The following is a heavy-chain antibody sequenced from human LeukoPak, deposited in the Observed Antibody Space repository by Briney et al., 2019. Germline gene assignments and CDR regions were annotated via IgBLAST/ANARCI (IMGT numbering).Heavy chain of an antibody. D-gene: IGHD5-18*01. Sequence: SETLSLTCTVSGGSISSNNWWIWVRPSPEKGLEWIGEVYHDGSTNYNPSLKSRVTISMDKSKNQLSLKLNFVTAADTAVYYCARDRGGYTYSHDYWGQGTLVTVSS. J-gene: IGHJ4*02. V-gene: IGHV4-4*02. CDR1: GGSISSNNW. CDR3: ARDRGGYTYSHDY. CDR2: VYHDGST.